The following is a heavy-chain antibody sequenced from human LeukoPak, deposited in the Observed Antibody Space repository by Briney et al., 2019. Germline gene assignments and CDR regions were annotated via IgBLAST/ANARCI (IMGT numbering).Heavy chain of an antibody. CDR1: KFTFSSYW. CDR3: TRLHIAVAGPNWFDP. Sequence: GGSLRLSCEASKFTFSSYWMSWVRQAPGKGLEWVANIKQDGSVQFYMDSLKGRFSVSRDNAKNSLYLQMNGLRVEDTAVYYCTRLHIAVAGPNWFDPWGQGTLVTVSS. J-gene: IGHJ5*02. V-gene: IGHV3-7*01. D-gene: IGHD6-19*01. CDR2: IKQDGSVQ.